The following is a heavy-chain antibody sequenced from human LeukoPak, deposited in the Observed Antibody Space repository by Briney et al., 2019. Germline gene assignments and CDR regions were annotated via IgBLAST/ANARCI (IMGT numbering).Heavy chain of an antibody. CDR1: GGSIDITNY. CDR3: ARGGYSYGLPT. J-gene: IGHJ5*02. CDR2: IYYSGST. D-gene: IGHD5-18*01. Sequence: PGTLSLTCGVSGGSIDITNYWSWIRQPPGKGLEWIGYIYYSGSTNYNPSLKSRVTISVDTSKNQFSLKLSSVTAADTAVYYCARGGYSYGLPTWGQGTLVTVSS. V-gene: IGHV4-59*08.